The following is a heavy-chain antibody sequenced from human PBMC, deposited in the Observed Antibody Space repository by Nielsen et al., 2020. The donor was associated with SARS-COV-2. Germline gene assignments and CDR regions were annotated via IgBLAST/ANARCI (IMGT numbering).Heavy chain of an antibody. J-gene: IGHJ4*02. CDR3: VRERLVQGYFDWLRIFDF. V-gene: IGHV4-30-4*01. Sequence: SETLSLTCTVSSGSISTSGYYWTWIRHLPGMGLEWIGYVNYLGSTSYNPSLKSRVSISLDTSKNQFSLSLSSVTAADTAVYYCVRERLVQGYFDWLRIFDFWGQGSLVTVSS. CDR1: SGSISTSGYY. CDR2: VNYLGST. D-gene: IGHD3-9*01.